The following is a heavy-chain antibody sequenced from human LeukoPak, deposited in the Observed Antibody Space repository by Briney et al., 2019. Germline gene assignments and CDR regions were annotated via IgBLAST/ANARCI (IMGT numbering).Heavy chain of an antibody. J-gene: IGHJ6*02. CDR3: AKGQFNKFWSGYPGSDYGMDV. Sequence: QPGGSLRLSCAASGFTFSSYAMSWVRQAPGKGLEWVSAIIGSGDSTDYADSVKGRFTISRDNSKNTLYLQMNSLRAEDTAVYYCAKGQFNKFWSGYPGSDYGMDVWGQGTTVTVSS. V-gene: IGHV3-23*01. CDR1: GFTFSSYA. CDR2: IIGSGDST. D-gene: IGHD3-3*01.